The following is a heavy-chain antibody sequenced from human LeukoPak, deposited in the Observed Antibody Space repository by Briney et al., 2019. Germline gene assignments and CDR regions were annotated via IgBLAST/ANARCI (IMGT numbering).Heavy chain of an antibody. Sequence: PSETLSLTCTVSGGSINEFFWNWIRQPPGKGLEWIGYVHHSGSTNYNPSLQSRVTMSADTSKNQFSLNLTSVTAADTAVYYCARLADILTGYYPTYSFDHWGQGAQVTVSS. J-gene: IGHJ4*02. CDR1: GGSINEFF. V-gene: IGHV4-59*08. CDR2: VHHSGST. CDR3: ARLADILTGYYPTYSFDH. D-gene: IGHD3-9*01.